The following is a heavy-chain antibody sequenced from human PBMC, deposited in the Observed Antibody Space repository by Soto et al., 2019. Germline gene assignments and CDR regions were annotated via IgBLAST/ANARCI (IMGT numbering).Heavy chain of an antibody. V-gene: IGHV3-23*01. CDR3: AKDSTVTTSLYSYYYGLDV. CDR1: GLTFSNYA. D-gene: IGHD4-17*01. J-gene: IGHJ6*02. Sequence: EVQLLESGGGLVQPGWSLRLPCPASGLTFSNYAMSCVRQAPDKGLEWVSAISGRGCSTYYADSVKGRFTISRDNSKNMLFLQMNSLRAEDTDLSYCAKDSTVTTSLYSYYYGLDVWGQGTTVTVSS. CDR2: ISGRGCST.